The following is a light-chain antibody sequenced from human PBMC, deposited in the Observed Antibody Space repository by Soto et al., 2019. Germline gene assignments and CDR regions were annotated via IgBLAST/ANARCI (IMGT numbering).Light chain of an antibody. CDR1: QSVSSN. Sequence: ELVMTQSPATLSVSPGEIATLSCRASQSVSSNLAWYQQKPGQAPRLLIYGASTRATGIPDRFSGSGSGTDFTLTITRLEPEDFAVYYCQQDAASPWTFGQGTKVDIK. CDR3: QQDAASPWT. V-gene: IGKV3-20*01. CDR2: GAS. J-gene: IGKJ1*01.